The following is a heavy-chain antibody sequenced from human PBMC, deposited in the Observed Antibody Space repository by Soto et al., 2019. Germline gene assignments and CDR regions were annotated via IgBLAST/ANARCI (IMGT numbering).Heavy chain of an antibody. CDR2: ISYDGSNK. D-gene: IGHD2-15*01. J-gene: IGHJ6*03. CDR1: GFTFSSYA. CDR3: ARVRSFCSGGSCPLGDYYYYMDV. Sequence: QVQLVESGGGVVQPGRSLRLSCAASGFTFSSYAMHWVRQAPGKGLEWVAVISYDGSNKYYADSVKGRFTISRDNSKNTLYLQMNSLRAEDTAVYYCARVRSFCSGGSCPLGDYYYYMDVW. V-gene: IGHV3-30-3*01.